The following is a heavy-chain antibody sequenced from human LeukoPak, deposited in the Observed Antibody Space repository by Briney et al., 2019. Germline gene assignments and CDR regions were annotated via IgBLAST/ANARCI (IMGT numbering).Heavy chain of an antibody. J-gene: IGHJ4*02. V-gene: IGHV3-7*01. CDR2: IKQDGSEK. D-gene: IGHD3-9*01. CDR3: ARDARYFDWLLSRYFDY. CDR1: GFTFSSYW. Sequence: PGGSLRLSCAASGFTFSSYWMSWVRQAPGKGLEWVANIKQDGSEKYYVDSVEGRFTISRDNAKNSLYLQMNSLRAEDTAVYYCARDARYFDWLLSRYFDYWGQGTLVTVSS.